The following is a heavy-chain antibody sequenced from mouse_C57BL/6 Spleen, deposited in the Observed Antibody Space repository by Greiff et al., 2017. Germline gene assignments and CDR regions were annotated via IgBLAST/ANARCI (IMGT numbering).Heavy chain of an antibody. CDR1: GYSITSGYD. D-gene: IGHD2-12*01. V-gene: IGHV3-1*01. J-gene: IGHJ1*03. CDR2: ISYSGST. Sequence: EVKLMESGPGMVKPSQSLSLTCTVTGYSITSGYDWHWIRHFPGNKLEWMGYISYSGSTNYNPSLKSRISITHDTSKNHFFLKLNSVTTEDTATYYCARDQAYYSPTGYFDVWGTGTTVTVSS. CDR3: ARDQAYYSPTGYFDV.